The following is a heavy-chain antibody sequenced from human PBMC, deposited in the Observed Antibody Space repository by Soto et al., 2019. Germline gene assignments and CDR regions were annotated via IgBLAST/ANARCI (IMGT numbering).Heavy chain of an antibody. J-gene: IGHJ6*02. CDR2: INPNTGGT. D-gene: IGHD6-19*01. CDR1: GYTFIGYY. V-gene: IGHV1-2*04. Sequence: ASVKVSCKTSGYTFIGYYIHWVRQAPGQGLEWMGWINPNTGGTNYAQKFQGWVTVTRDTSFSTAYMGLTWLTSDDTVVYYCVRSLSVAVPDTRNMDVWGQGTTVTVSS. CDR3: VRSLSVAVPDTRNMDV.